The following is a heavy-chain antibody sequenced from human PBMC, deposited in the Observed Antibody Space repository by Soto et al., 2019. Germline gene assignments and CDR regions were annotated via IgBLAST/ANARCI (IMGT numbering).Heavy chain of an antibody. CDR2: MNPSNGNA. CDR1: GYTFITYD. CDR3: ARRKERSGPNYLDA. Sequence: ASVKVSCKASGYTFITYDINWVRQATGQGLEWMGWMNPSNGNAGYAQKFQDRLTKTRNTSIRTAYRELSSLRSDDKGVYVCARRKERSGPNYLDAWGQGSLVTVSS. V-gene: IGHV1-8*02. J-gene: IGHJ4*02.